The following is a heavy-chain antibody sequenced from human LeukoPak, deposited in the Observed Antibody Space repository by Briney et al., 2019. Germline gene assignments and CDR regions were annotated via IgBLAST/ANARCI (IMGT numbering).Heavy chain of an antibody. CDR1: GYTFTSYG. J-gene: IGHJ4*02. CDR3: ARDAVTFGGVIAIAPPAY. V-gene: IGHV1-18*01. CDR2: ISAYNGNT. D-gene: IGHD3-16*02. Sequence: ASVKVSCKASGYTFTSYGISWVRQAPGQGLEWMGWISAYNGNTNYAQKLQGRVTMTTDTPTSTAYMELRSLRSDDTAVYYCARDAVTFGGVIAIAPPAYWGQGTLVTVSS.